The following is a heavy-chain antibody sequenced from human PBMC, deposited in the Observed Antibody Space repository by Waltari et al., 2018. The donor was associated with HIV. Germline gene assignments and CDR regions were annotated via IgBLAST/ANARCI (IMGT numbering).Heavy chain of an antibody. Sequence: QVQLVESGGGVVQPGRSLRLSCAASGFTFRNYGMHWVRQAPGKGLEWVAVISFDGSNQYYADSVRGRFTIYRDNSKKKVFLQMNSLRLDDSALYYCATGQQVWETWSQLDYWGQGTLVIVSS. CDR3: ATGQQVWETWSQLDY. D-gene: IGHD1-1*01. CDR2: ISFDGSNQ. CDR1: GFTFRNYG. J-gene: IGHJ4*02. V-gene: IGHV3-30*03.